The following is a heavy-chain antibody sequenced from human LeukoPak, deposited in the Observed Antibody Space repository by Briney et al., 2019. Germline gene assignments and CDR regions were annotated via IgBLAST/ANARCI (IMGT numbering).Heavy chain of an antibody. V-gene: IGHV4-34*01. CDR3: ARAVGSGSFQTYYYYMDV. CDR2: INNSVST. Sequence: SETLSLTCAVYGGSFSGYYWSWIRQPPGKGLEWIGEINNSVSTNYTPSLKSGVTMSVDTPKNQFSLKLSSVTAADTAVYYCARAVGSGSFQTYYYYMDVWGKGTTVTISS. CDR1: GGSFSGYY. J-gene: IGHJ6*03. D-gene: IGHD3-10*01.